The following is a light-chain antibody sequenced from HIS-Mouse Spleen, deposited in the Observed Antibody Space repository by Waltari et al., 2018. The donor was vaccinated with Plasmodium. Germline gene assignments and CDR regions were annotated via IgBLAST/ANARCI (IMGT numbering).Light chain of an antibody. CDR2: DAS. CDR3: QQYDNLPPLFT. CDR1: QDISNY. J-gene: IGKJ3*01. Sequence: DIQMTQSPSSLSASVGARVTITCTASQDISNYLNWYQQKPGKAPKLLIYDASNLETGVPSRFSGSGSGTDFTFTISSLQPEDIATYYCQQYDNLPPLFTFGPGTKVDIK. V-gene: IGKV1-33*01.